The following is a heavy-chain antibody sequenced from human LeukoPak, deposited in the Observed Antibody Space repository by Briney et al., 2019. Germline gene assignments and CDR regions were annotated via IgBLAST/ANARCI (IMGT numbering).Heavy chain of an antibody. CDR1: GFTFTDYF. CDR2: IKPSDGST. CDR3: ARAVDQDLDN. V-gene: IGHV1-46*01. J-gene: IGHJ4*02. Sequence: ASVKVSCKASGFTFTDYFMHWVRQAPGQGLEWVGMIKPSDGSTRYAQRFQDRVTMTRDTSTPTLYMDLSSLRAEDTAVYYCARAVDQDLDNWGQGTLVTVSS. D-gene: IGHD5-12*01.